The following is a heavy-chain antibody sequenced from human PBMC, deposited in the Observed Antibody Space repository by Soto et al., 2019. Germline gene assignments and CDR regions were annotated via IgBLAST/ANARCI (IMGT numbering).Heavy chain of an antibody. D-gene: IGHD2-15*01. CDR1: GGSVSSGGFH. J-gene: IGHJ6*02. CDR2: ISHSGST. V-gene: IGHV4-61*08. CDR3: ARVACSGGGCFHSYGLDV. Sequence: QVRLQESGPGLVKPSETLSLTCIVSGGSVSSGGFHWSWIRQSPGKRLEWIGYISHSGSTKYNPSIVSRVPLAIDTSTNQFSLRLNSVTAADAGVFYCARVACSGGGCFHSYGLDVWGQGTTVAVSS.